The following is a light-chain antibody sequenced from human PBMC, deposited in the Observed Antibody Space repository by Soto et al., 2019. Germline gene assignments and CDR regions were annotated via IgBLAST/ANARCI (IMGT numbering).Light chain of an antibody. V-gene: IGKV1-9*01. CDR1: QAISSY. J-gene: IGKJ3*01. CDR3: QQFDSYPRT. CDR2: AAS. Sequence: IQLTQSPSSLSASVGDRVTITCRASQAISSYLGWFQQKPWKAPKLLIYAASTLQIGVSSRFSVSGSGTDFTLTISSLQPEDFATYECQQFDSYPRTFGPGTKVDIK.